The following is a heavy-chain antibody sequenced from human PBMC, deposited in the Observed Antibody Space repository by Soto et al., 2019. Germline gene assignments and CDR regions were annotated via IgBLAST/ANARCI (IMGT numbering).Heavy chain of an antibody. CDR2: IYYSGST. V-gene: IGHV4-39*01. D-gene: IGHD3-3*01. CDR3: ARKERITIFGVVIPSGGMDV. J-gene: IGHJ6*02. CDR1: GGSISSSSYY. Sequence: QRQLQESGPGLVKPSETLSLTCTVSGGSISSSSYYWGWIRQPPGKGLEWIGSIYYSGSTYYNPALTSRVTISVDTSKNQFSLKLSSVTAADTAVYYCARKERITIFGVVIPSGGMDVWGQGTTVTVSS.